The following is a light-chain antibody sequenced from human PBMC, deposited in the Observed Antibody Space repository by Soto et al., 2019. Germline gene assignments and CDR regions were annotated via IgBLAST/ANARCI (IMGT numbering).Light chain of an antibody. CDR1: SSNIGSNY. V-gene: IGLV1-47*01. J-gene: IGLJ1*01. Sequence: QSALTQPPSASGTPGQRVTISCSGSSSNIGSNYVYWYLQLPGTAPKLLIYRNNQRPSGVPDRFSGSKSGTSASLAISGLRSEDEADYYCAAWDASLGYVFGTGTKVTVL. CDR2: RNN. CDR3: AAWDASLGYV.